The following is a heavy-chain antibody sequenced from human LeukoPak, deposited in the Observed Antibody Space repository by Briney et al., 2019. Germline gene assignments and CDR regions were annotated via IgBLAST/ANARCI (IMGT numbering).Heavy chain of an antibody. D-gene: IGHD3-22*01. J-gene: IGHJ4*02. CDR1: GGSISSSSYY. Sequence: SETLSLTCTVSGGSISSSSYYWGWIRQPPGKGLEWIGSMYYSGSTYYNPSLKSRVTISVDTSKNQFSLKLSSVTAADTAVYYCARARGYYDSSGYRPWGQGTLVTVSS. V-gene: IGHV4-39*01. CDR2: MYYSGST. CDR3: ARARGYYDSSGYRP.